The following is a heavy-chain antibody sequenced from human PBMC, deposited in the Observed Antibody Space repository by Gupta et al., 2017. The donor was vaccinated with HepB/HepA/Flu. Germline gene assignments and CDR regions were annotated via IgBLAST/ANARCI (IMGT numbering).Heavy chain of an antibody. Sequence: QVPLVESGGDVVQPGMSLRLPCAASGFTFSSYAQPWVRQAPGKGLEWVEVIWYDGSNKYYADSVKGRFTVSRDNSKNTLYLQMNSLRAEDTAVYFCARDRYSGYDKTFDNWGQGTLVTVSS. D-gene: IGHD5-12*01. J-gene: IGHJ4*02. CDR1: GFTFSSYA. CDR3: ARDRYSGYDKTFDN. CDR2: IWYDGSNK. V-gene: IGHV3-33*01.